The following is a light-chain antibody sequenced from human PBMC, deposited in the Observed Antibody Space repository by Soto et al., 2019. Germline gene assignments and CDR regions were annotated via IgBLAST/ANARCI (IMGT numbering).Light chain of an antibody. V-gene: IGKV3-15*01. CDR2: RAS. J-gene: IGKJ4*01. CDR1: QSVSSN. Sequence: EIVMRQSPDTRSVSAGERATLSCRASQSVSSNLAWYQQKPGQAPRLLIYRASSRATGIPARFSGSGSGTAFTLTISSLQSEDFAVYYCQPHTTFGGGTKVDIK. CDR3: QPHTT.